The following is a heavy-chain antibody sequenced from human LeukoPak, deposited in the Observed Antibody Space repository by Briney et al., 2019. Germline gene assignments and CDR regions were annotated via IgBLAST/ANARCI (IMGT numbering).Heavy chain of an antibody. Sequence: ASVTVSCKASGYTFTTHDINWVRQAPGQGLEWLGWMNTNSGITGYAQKFQGRVNMTRDTSRSTDYMQLGSLRHDDTAVYYCARESGWTDNWLDSWGQGTLVTVSS. CDR1: GYTFTTHD. CDR2: MNTNSGIT. D-gene: IGHD6-19*01. V-gene: IGHV1-8*01. CDR3: ARESGWTDNWLDS. J-gene: IGHJ5*01.